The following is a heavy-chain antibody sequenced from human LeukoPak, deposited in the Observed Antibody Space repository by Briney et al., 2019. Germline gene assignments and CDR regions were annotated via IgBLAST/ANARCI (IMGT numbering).Heavy chain of an antibody. Sequence: SVKVSCKASGYTFTSYGISWVRQAPGQGLEWMGGIIPIFGTANYAQKFQGRVTITADESTSTAYMELSSLRSEDTAVYYCARGGAPDAFDIWGQGTMVTVSS. CDR3: ARGGAPDAFDI. CDR2: IIPIFGTA. D-gene: IGHD4-17*01. CDR1: GYTFTSYG. V-gene: IGHV1-69*13. J-gene: IGHJ3*02.